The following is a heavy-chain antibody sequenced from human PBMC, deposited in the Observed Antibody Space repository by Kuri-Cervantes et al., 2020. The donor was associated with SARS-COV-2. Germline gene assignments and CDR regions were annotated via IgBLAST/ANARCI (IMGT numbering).Heavy chain of an antibody. Sequence: GGSLRLSCAASGFTFDDYGMRWVRQAPGKGLEWVSYISSSSSYIYYADSLKGRFTISRDNAKNSLYLQMNSLRAEDTAVYYCARADLSDFAFDIWGQGTKVTVSS. CDR1: GFTFDDYG. CDR2: ISSSSSYI. V-gene: IGHV3-21*01. D-gene: IGHD2-21*01. CDR3: ARADLSDFAFDI. J-gene: IGHJ3*02.